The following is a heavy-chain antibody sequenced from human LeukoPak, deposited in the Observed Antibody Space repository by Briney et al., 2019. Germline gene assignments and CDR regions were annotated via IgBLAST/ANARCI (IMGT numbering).Heavy chain of an antibody. Sequence: PSETLSLTCTVSDGSFSSNYHWGWIHKPPGKGLEWFGRIHYSGSTFYSPSLKSRLTVSVNTSKNQFSLKLRSMDAADTAVYYCARPIRISEGAPDVFDLWGQGTMVIIS. CDR1: DGSFSSNYH. CDR3: ARPIRISEGAPDVFDL. J-gene: IGHJ3*01. V-gene: IGHV4-39*01. D-gene: IGHD3-9*01. CDR2: IHYSGST.